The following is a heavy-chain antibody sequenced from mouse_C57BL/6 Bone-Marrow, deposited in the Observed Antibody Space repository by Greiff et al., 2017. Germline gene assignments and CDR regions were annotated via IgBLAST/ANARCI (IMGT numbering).Heavy chain of an antibody. D-gene: IGHD1-1*01. CDR2: IHPSDSDT. CDR3: AIWGLTVVSHGDYFDY. J-gene: IGHJ2*01. CDR1: GYTFTSYW. V-gene: IGHV1-74*01. Sequence: QVQLQQPGAELVKPGASVKVSCKASGYTFTSYWMHWVKQRPGQGLEWIGRIHPSDSDTNYNQKFKGKATLTVDKSSSTACMQRSSLTSEDSAVYYCAIWGLTVVSHGDYFDYWGQGTTLTVSS.